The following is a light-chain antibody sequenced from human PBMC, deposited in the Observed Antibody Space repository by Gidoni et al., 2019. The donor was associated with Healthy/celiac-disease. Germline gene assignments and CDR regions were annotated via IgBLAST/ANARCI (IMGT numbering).Light chain of an antibody. CDR2: AAS. V-gene: IGKV1-39*01. CDR1: QSISSY. J-gene: IGKJ1*01. CDR3: QQSYSTPWT. Sequence: DIQMTQTPYSLSASVGDRVTITRRESQSISSYLNWYQQKPGKAPKLLIYAASSLQSGVPSRFSGSGSGTDFTLTISSLQPEDFATYYCQQSYSTPWTFGQGTKVEIK.